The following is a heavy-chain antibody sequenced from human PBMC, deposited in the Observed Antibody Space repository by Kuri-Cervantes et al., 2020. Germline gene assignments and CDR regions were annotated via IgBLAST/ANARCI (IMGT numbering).Heavy chain of an antibody. J-gene: IGHJ4*02. CDR2: IYYSGST. V-gene: IGHV4-59*12. CDR3: ARVGAAAGAGDY. D-gene: IGHD6-13*01. Sequence: SQTLSLSCTVSGGSISSYYWSWIRQPPGKGLEWIGSIYYSGSTYYNPSLKSRVTISVDKSKNQFSLKLSSVTAADTAVYYCARVGAAAGAGDYWGQGTLVTVSS. CDR1: GGSISSYY.